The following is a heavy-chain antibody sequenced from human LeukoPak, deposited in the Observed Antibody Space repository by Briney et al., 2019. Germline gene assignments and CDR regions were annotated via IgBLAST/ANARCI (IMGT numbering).Heavy chain of an antibody. D-gene: IGHD2-2*02. CDR3: ARRGRYCTGANCYTGYFQH. J-gene: IGHJ1*01. CDR2: IYYSGST. Sequence: SETLSLTCTVSGGSISSSSYYWGWIRQPPGKGLEWIGSIYYSGSTYYNPSLKSRVTISVDTSKKQFSLSLRSVTAADTAVYYCARRGRYCTGANCYTGYFQHWGQGTLVTVSS. CDR1: GGSISSSSYY. V-gene: IGHV4-39*07.